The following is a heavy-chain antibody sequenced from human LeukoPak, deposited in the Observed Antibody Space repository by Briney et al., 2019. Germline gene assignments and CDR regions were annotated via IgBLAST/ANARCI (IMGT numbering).Heavy chain of an antibody. CDR2: IRSKAYGGTT. CDR3: TRGYSSGTHYSPYGMDV. D-gene: IGHD1-26*01. J-gene: IGHJ6*02. Sequence: TGGSLRLSCTASGFTFGDYAMSWFRQAPGKGLEWVGFIRSKAYGGTTEYAASVKGRFTISRDDSKSIAYLQMNSLKTEDTAVYYCTRGYSSGTHYSPYGMDVWGQGTTVTVSS. CDR1: GFTFGDYA. V-gene: IGHV3-49*03.